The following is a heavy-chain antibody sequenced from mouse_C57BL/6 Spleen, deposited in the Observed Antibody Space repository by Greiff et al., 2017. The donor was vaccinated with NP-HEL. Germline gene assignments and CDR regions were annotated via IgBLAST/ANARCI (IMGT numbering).Heavy chain of an antibody. V-gene: IGHV5-4*03. CDR3: ARGLPLAY. CDR1: GFTFSSYA. J-gene: IGHJ3*01. Sequence: DVKLVESGGGLVKPGGSLKLSCAASGFTFSSYAMSWVRQTPEKRLEWVATISDGGSYTYYPDNVKGRFTISRDNAKNNLYLQMSHLKSEDTAMYYCARGLPLAYWGQGTLVTVSA. CDR2: ISDGGSYT.